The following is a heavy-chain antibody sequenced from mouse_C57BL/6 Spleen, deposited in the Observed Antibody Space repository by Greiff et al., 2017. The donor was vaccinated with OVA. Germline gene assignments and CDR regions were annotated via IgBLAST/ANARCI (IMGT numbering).Heavy chain of an antibody. Sequence: QVQLQQPGAELVKPGASVKLSCKASGYTFTSYWMHWVKQRPGQGLEWIGMIHPNSGSTNYNEKFKSKATLTVDKSSNTAYMQLSSLTSEDSAVSDCARVGLRYLLKYFDVWGTGTTVTVTS. V-gene: IGHV1-64*01. J-gene: IGHJ1*03. CDR2: IHPNSGST. CDR3: ARVGLRYLLKYFDV. CDR1: GYTFTSYW. D-gene: IGHD1-1*01.